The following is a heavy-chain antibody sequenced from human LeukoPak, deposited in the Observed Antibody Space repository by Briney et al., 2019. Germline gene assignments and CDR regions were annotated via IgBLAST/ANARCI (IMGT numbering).Heavy chain of an antibody. Sequence: SETLSLTCTVYGGSISSSSYYWGWIRQPPGKGLEWIGSIYYSGSTYYNPSLKSRVTISVDTSKNQFSLNLSSVTAADTAVYSCARRYGGAAAGTISLWGHGTLVTVSS. CDR3: ARRYGGAAAGTISL. D-gene: IGHD6-13*01. V-gene: IGHV4-39*01. J-gene: IGHJ4*03. CDR2: IYYSGST. CDR1: GGSISSSSYY.